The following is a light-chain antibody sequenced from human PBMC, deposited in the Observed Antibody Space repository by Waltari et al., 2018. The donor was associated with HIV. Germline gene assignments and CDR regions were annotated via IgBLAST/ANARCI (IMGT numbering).Light chain of an antibody. Sequence: DIVMTQTPLSSPVTLGQPASISCRSSQSLVHSIGYTYLSWLHQRPGQPPRLLIYDISRLLTGVPDRFSGSGAGTDFTLTISSVETEDVAVYYCMQATQFPHTFGQGTKLEIK. V-gene: IGKV2-24*01. CDR1: QSLVHSIGYTY. CDR3: MQATQFPHT. J-gene: IGKJ2*01. CDR2: DIS.